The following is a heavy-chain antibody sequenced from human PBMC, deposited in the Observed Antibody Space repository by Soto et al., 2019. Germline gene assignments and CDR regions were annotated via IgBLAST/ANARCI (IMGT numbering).Heavy chain of an antibody. CDR2: IIPIFGTA. D-gene: IGHD6-13*01. Sequence: QVQLVQSGAEVKKPGSSVKVSCKASGGTFSSYAISWVRQAPGQGLEWMGGIIPIFGTANYAQKFQGRVTITADESTSRAYMELSSLRSEDTAVYYCARAQQQLVPYYYYGMDVWGQGTTVTVSS. V-gene: IGHV1-69*01. CDR3: ARAQQQLVPYYYYGMDV. J-gene: IGHJ6*02. CDR1: GGTFSSYA.